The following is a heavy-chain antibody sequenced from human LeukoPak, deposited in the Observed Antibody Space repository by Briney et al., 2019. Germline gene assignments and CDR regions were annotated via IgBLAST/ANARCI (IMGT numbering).Heavy chain of an antibody. CDR3: AREGQSSWSTYYFDY. CDR1: GFTFSSYS. D-gene: IGHD6-13*01. V-gene: IGHV3-21*01. Sequence: GALRLSCAASGFTFSSYSMNWVRQAPGKGLEWVSSISSSSSYIYYADSVKGRFTISRDNAKNSLYLQMNSLRAEDTAVYYCAREGQSSWSTYYFDYWGQGTLVTVSS. J-gene: IGHJ4*02. CDR2: ISSSSSYI.